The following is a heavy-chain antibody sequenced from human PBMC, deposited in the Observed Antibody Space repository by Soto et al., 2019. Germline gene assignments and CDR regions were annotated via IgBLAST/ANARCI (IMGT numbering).Heavy chain of an antibody. CDR1: GGTFSSYA. V-gene: IGHV1-69*13. CDR3: ARGTNRVGATSYYFDY. D-gene: IGHD1-26*01. CDR2: IIPIFGTA. Sequence: ASVKVSCKASGGTFSSYAISWVRQAPGQGLEWMGGIIPIFGTANYAQKFQGRVTITADESTRTAYMELSSLRSEDTAVYYCARGTNRVGATSYYFDYWGQGTMVTVSS. J-gene: IGHJ4*02.